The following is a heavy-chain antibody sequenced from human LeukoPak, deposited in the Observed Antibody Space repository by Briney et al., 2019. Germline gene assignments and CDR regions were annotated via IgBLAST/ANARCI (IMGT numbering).Heavy chain of an antibody. Sequence: GGSLRLSCAASGCTFSSYAMSWVRQAPGKGLEWVSAISGSGGSTYYADSVEGRFTISRDNSKNTLCLQMNSLRAADTGLYCCSKDNFLEWVRYLPGHFDYWGQGTLVTVSS. V-gene: IGHV3-23*01. CDR1: GCTFSSYA. CDR3: SKDNFLEWVRYLPGHFDY. D-gene: IGHD3-9*01. J-gene: IGHJ4*02. CDR2: ISGSGGST.